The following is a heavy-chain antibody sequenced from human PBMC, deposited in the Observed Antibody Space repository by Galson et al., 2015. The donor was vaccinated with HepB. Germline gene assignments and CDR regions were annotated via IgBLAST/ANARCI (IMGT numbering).Heavy chain of an antibody. Sequence: SLRLSCAASGFTFSSYAMSWVRQAPGKGLEWVSAISGSGANTYHADSVKGRFTISRDNSKNTLYLQMNSLRAEDTAVYYCAKTVDITSGYRDWGWFDPWGQGTLVTVSS. CDR1: GFTFSSYA. D-gene: IGHD6-25*01. V-gene: IGHV3-23*01. CDR3: AKTVDITSGYRDWGWFDP. CDR2: ISGSGANT. J-gene: IGHJ5*02.